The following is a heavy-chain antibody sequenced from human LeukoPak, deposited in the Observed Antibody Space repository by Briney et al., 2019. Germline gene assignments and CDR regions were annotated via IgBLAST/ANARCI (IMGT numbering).Heavy chain of an antibody. CDR3: AKVGDILPVGTGGFDY. Sequence: GGSLRLSCAASGFTFDDYAMHWVRQAPGKGLEWVSGISWNSGSIGYADSVKGRFTISRDNAKNSLYLQMNSLRAEDTALYYCAKVGDILPVGTGGFDYWGQGTLVTVSS. J-gene: IGHJ4*02. D-gene: IGHD3-9*01. CDR1: GFTFDDYA. V-gene: IGHV3-9*01. CDR2: ISWNSGSI.